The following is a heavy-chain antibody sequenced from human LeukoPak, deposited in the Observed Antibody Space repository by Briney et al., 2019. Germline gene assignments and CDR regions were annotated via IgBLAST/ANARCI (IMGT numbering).Heavy chain of an antibody. V-gene: IGHV4-39*01. CDR3: ATFPRWPFQHPANDY. J-gene: IGHJ4*02. CDR1: GCSISSSSYY. CDR2: IYYSGST. D-gene: IGHD4-23*01. Sequence: SETLSLTCTVSGCSISSSSYYWGWIRQPPGKGPEWIGSIYYSGSTYYNPSLKSRVTISVDTSKNQFSLKLSSVTAADTAVYYCATFPRWPFQHPANDYWGQGTLATVSS.